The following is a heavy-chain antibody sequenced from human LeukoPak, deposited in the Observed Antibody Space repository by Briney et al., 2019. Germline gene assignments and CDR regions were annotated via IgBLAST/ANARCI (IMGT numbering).Heavy chain of an antibody. CDR1: GGSFSGYY. Sequence: PSETLSLTCAVYGGSFSGYYWSWIRQPPGKGLEWIGEINHSGSTNYNPSLKSRVTISVDTSKNQFSLKLSSVTAADTAVYYCARVPCYYDSSGYYCYYYYYGMDVWGQGTTVTVSS. V-gene: IGHV4-34*01. J-gene: IGHJ6*02. CDR3: ARVPCYYDSSGYYCYYYYYGMDV. CDR2: INHSGST. D-gene: IGHD3-22*01.